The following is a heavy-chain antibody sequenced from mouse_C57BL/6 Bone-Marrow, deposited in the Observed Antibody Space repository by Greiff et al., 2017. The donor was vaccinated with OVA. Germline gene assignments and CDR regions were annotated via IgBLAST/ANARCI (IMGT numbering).Heavy chain of an antibody. CDR1: GFSLSTFGMG. J-gene: IGHJ1*03. V-gene: IGHV8-8*01. CDR2: IWWDDAK. CDR3: ARMGAFGYGSSWGYFDV. D-gene: IGHD1-1*01. Sequence: QVTLKESGPGILQPSQTLSLTCSFSGFSLSTFGMGVGWIRQPSGKGLEWLAHIWWDDAKYYNPALKSRLTISKDTSKNQVFLKIAHVDTADTATYYCARMGAFGYGSSWGYFDVWGTGTTVTVSS.